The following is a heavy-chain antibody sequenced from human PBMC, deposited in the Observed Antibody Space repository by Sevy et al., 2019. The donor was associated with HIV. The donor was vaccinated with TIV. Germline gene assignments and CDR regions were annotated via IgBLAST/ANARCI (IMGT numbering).Heavy chain of an antibody. CDR2: FDPEDGET. Sequence: ASVKVSCKVSGYTLTELSMHWVRQPPGKGLEWMGRFDPEDGETIYAQKFLGRLTMTEETPTDTAYMDLSSLRSEDTAVYYCATEDITMIPYGLDVWGQGTTVTVSS. D-gene: IGHD3-22*01. CDR1: GYTLTELS. CDR3: ATEDITMIPYGLDV. V-gene: IGHV1-24*01. J-gene: IGHJ6*02.